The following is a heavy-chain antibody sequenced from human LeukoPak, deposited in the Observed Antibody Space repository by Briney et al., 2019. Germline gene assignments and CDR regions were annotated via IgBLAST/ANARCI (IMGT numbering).Heavy chain of an antibody. D-gene: IGHD2-21*02. CDR1: GYPFTGYY. J-gene: IGHJ5*02. V-gene: IGHV1-2*02. Sequence: ASVKVSCKASGYPFTGYYLHWVRQAPGQGLEWMGWINPNSGGTNYAQKFQGRVTMTRDTSISTAYMELSRLRSDDTAVYYCARDFGAYCGGDCHSLGWFDPWGQGTLVTVSS. CDR2: INPNSGGT. CDR3: ARDFGAYCGGDCHSLGWFDP.